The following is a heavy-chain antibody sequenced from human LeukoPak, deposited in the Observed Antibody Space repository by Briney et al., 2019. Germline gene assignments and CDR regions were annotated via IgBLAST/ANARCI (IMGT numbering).Heavy chain of an antibody. CDR3: ARLTMVVSPVDY. Sequence: ASVKVSCKASGYTFTGYYMHWVRQAPGQGLEWMGRINPNSGGTNYAQKFQGRVTMTRDTSISTAYMELSRLRSDDTAVYYCARLTMVVSPVDYWGQGTPVTVSS. J-gene: IGHJ4*02. V-gene: IGHV1-2*06. D-gene: IGHD4-23*01. CDR2: INPNSGGT. CDR1: GYTFTGYY.